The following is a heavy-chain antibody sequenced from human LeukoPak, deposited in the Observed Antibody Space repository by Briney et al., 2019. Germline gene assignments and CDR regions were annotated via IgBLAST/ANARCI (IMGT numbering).Heavy chain of an antibody. Sequence: GASVKVSCKASGGTFSSYAISWVRQAPGQGLEWMGGIIPIFGTANYAQKFQGRVTITADKSTSTAYMELSSLRSEDTAVYYCARREMATNWFDPWGQGTLVTVSS. V-gene: IGHV1-69*06. CDR2: IIPIFGTA. J-gene: IGHJ5*02. CDR3: ARREMATNWFDP. D-gene: IGHD5-24*01. CDR1: GGTFSSYA.